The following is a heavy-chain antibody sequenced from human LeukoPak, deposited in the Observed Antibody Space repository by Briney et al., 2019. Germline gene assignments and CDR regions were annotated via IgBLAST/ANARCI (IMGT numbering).Heavy chain of an antibody. J-gene: IGHJ4*02. V-gene: IGHV1-8*03. CDR3: AVGDYYYDTRFDY. CDR2: MNPNSGNT. D-gene: IGHD3-22*01. CDR1: GYTFTSYD. Sequence: ASVKVSCKASGYTFTSYDINWVRQATGQGLEWMGWMNPNSGNTGYAQKFQGRVTITRNTSISTAYMELSSLRSEDTAVYYCAVGDYYYDTRFDYWGQGTLVTVSS.